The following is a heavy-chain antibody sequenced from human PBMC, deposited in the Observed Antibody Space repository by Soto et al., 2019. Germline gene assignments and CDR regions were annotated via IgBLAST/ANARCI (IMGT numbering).Heavy chain of an antibody. Sequence: EVQLLESGGGSVQPGGSLRLSCAASGFTFSNYAMTWVRQAPGKGLEWVSTMSGTAGNTYYADSVKGRFTISRDNSKNTLYLQMNSLRAEDTAVYYCAQKYYFGSGSYVFYFDYWGQGTLVTVSS. D-gene: IGHD3-10*01. CDR2: MSGTAGNT. CDR3: AQKYYFGSGSYVFYFDY. V-gene: IGHV3-23*01. CDR1: GFTFSNYA. J-gene: IGHJ4*02.